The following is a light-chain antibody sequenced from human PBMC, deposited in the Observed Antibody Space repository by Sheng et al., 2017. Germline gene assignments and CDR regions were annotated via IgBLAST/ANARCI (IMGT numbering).Light chain of an antibody. CDR2: GNH. Sequence: QSVLTQPPSASGTPGQRVSISCSGSSSNIGNNYVYWYQHLPGTAPKLLIHGNHHRPSGVPDRFSGSKSGTSASLAISGLRSEDEADYYCVTWDDSLSGYVFGTGTKVTVL. CDR3: VTWDDSLSGYV. CDR1: SSNIGNNY. V-gene: IGLV1-47*01. J-gene: IGLJ1*01.